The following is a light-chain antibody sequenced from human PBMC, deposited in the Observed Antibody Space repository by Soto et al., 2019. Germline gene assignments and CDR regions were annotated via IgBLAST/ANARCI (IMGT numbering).Light chain of an antibody. V-gene: IGKV4-1*01. J-gene: IGKJ5*01. CDR1: QTIFYRTNNKSA. CDR3: QQFYRTPV. Sequence: DIVMTQSPDSLAVSLGERATINCKSSQTIFYRTNNKSALVWYQQKPGQPPKLLITWASTRESGVPDRFTGSGSGAEFTLTISSLHAEDVAVYSCQQFYRTPVFGQGTRLGIK. CDR2: WAS.